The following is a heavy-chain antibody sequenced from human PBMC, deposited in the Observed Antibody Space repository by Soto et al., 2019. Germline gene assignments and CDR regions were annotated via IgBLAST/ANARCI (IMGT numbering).Heavy chain of an antibody. V-gene: IGHV4-4*07. CDR2: IHGSGST. Sequence: PSETLSLTCTFSVVSISDNFWTCIRDPAGKGLEWIGRIHGSGSTSYNPSLKTRLTMSVDTSNNQISLSLRSVTAADTAVYYCAGDLQSAIMNRGVTLAYHSFDGWGHGTVVTVSS. D-gene: IGHD3-10*01. CDR1: VVSISDNF. J-gene: IGHJ4*01. CDR3: AGDLQSAIMNRGVTLAYHSFDG.